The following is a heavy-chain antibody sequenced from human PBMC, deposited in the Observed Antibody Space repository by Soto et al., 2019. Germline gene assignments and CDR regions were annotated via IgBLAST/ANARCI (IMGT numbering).Heavy chain of an antibody. Sequence: SVKVSCKASGGTFSSYAISWVRQAPGQGLEWMGGIIPIFGTANYAQKFQGRVTITADESTSTAYMELSSLRSEDTAVYYCTYCSGGSCSPHDAFDIWGQGTLVTVSS. CDR3: TYCSGGSCSPHDAFDI. CDR2: IIPIFGTA. D-gene: IGHD2-15*01. CDR1: GGTFSSYA. V-gene: IGHV1-69*13. J-gene: IGHJ3*02.